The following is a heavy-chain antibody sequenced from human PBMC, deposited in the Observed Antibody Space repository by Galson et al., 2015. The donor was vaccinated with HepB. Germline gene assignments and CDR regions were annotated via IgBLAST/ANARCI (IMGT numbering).Heavy chain of an antibody. CDR1: GGTFSSYA. CDR2: IIPIFGTA. D-gene: IGHD3-3*01. Sequence: SVKVSCKASGGTFSSYAISWVRQAPGQGLEWMGGIIPIFGTANYAQKFQGRVTITADESTSTAYMELSSLRSEDTAVYYCATGVVIIATPFVDWGQGTLVTVSS. CDR3: ATGVVIIATPFVD. V-gene: IGHV1-69*13. J-gene: IGHJ4*02.